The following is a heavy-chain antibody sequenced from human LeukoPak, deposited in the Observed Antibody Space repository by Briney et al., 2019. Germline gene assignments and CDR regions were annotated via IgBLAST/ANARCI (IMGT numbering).Heavy chain of an antibody. Sequence: GGSLRLSCAASGFTVSSKYMSWVRQAPGKGLEWVSVIYSGGGTYYADSVKGRFTISRDNSKNTLYLQMNSLRAEDTAVYYCARGCSSTSCYGFDYWGQGTLVTVSS. J-gene: IGHJ4*02. D-gene: IGHD2-2*01. CDR3: ARGCSSTSCYGFDY. CDR1: GFTVSSKY. CDR2: IYSGGGT. V-gene: IGHV3-53*01.